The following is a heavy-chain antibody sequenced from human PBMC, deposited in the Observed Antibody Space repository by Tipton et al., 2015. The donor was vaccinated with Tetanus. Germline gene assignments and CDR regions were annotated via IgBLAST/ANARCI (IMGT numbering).Heavy chain of an antibody. D-gene: IGHD5-18*01. J-gene: IGHJ4*02. CDR3: ARMGFTYGQVVY. Sequence: TLSLTCNVSGGSINTGDYYWSWIRQSPGKGLEWIGHVYYSGRTYYNPPLKSRVTISADMSKNQSSLKLTSVTAADTATYYCARMGFTYGQVVYWGQGTLVTVAS. CDR2: VYYSGRT. CDR1: GGSINTGDYY. V-gene: IGHV4-30-4*01.